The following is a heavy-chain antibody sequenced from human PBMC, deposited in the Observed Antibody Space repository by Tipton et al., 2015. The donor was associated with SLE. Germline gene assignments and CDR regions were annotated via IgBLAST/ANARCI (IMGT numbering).Heavy chain of an antibody. CDR1: GGSLSGYY. Sequence: TLSLTCAVYGGSLSGYYWSWIRQPPGKGLEWIGEINHSGSTNYNPSLKSRVTISVDTSKNQFSLKLSSVTAADTAVYYCARGMGSGYHAFDIWGQGTMVTVSS. V-gene: IGHV4-34*01. CDR3: ARGMGSGYHAFDI. CDR2: INHSGST. J-gene: IGHJ3*02. D-gene: IGHD3-22*01.